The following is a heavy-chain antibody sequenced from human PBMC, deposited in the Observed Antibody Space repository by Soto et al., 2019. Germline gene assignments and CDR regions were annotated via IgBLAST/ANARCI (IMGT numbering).Heavy chain of an antibody. Sequence: SLIISCAASGFTFRSFAMHLVREAPGKGKGLEAVMYNDGSNKYYANPVKNRFAISRDNSTNTLYLQMNSLRAEDTAVYYCGSSKKSGSCYSWFDYWGQGTLVTVSS. D-gene: IGHD1-26*01. J-gene: IGHJ5*01. CDR3: GSSKKSGSCYSWFDY. CDR1: GFTFRSFA. CDR2: MYNDGSNK. V-gene: IGHV3-30*09.